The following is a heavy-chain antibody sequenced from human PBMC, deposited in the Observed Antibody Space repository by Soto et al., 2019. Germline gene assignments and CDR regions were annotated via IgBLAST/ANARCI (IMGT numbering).Heavy chain of an antibody. J-gene: IGHJ4*02. CDR3: ARYIADAPGPAGY. CDR2: IYHSGST. D-gene: IGHD6-13*01. Sequence: QVQLQESGPGLVKPSGTLSLTCAVSSGSISSSNWWSWVRQPPGKVLGWMGEIYHSGSTNYNPSLKSRVTLSVDKSKNQFSLKLCSVTAADTAVYYCARYIADAPGPAGYWGKGTLVTVSS. CDR1: SGSISSSNW. V-gene: IGHV4-4*02.